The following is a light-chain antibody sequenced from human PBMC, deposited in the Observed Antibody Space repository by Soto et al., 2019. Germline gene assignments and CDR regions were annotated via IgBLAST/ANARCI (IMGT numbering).Light chain of an antibody. V-gene: IGKV1-5*03. J-gene: IGKJ1*01. CDR3: LQHNSYPRT. CDR2: KAS. Sequence: DIQMTQSPSTLSASVVDRVIITFRASQSISSWLAWYQQKPGKAPKLLIHKASSLESGVPSRFSGSGSGTEFTLTISSLQPEDFATYYCLQHNSYPRTFGQGTKV. CDR1: QSISSW.